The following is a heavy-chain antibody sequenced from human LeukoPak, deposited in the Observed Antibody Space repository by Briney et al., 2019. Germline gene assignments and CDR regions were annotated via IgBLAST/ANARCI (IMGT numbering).Heavy chain of an antibody. CDR2: INSDGSSK. D-gene: IGHD3-10*01. J-gene: IGHJ6*03. Sequence: PGGSLRLSCAASGFTFSSYWMHWVRQAPGKGLVWVSHINSDGSSKSYADSVKGRFTISRDNAKNTLYLQMNSLRAEDTAVYYCAREGEWFGDNYYYYMDVWGKGAKVGVSS. CDR1: GFTFSSYW. CDR3: AREGEWFGDNYYYYMDV. V-gene: IGHV3-74*01.